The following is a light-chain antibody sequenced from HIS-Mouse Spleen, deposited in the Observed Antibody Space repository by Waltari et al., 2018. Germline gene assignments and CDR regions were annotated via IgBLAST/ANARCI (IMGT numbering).Light chain of an antibody. CDR3: QQLNSYPPT. CDR1: QGISSY. J-gene: IGKJ1*01. CDR2: AAS. V-gene: IGKV1-9*01. Sequence: DIQLTQSPSFLSASVGDRVTITCRASQGISSYLAWYQQKPGKAPKLLIYAASTLQSGVPSSFSGSGSGTEFTRTISSLQPEDFATYYCQQLNSYPPTFGQGTKVEIK.